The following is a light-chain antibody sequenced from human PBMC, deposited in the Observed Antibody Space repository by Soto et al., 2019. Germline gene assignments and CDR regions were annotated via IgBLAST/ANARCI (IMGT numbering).Light chain of an antibody. V-gene: IGLV2-23*03. CDR2: EGS. CDR3: CSYVGSTTFVV. Sequence: QSALTQPASVSGSPGQSITISCTGTRSDVGNYNLVSWYQQHPGKAPKLMIYEGSKRPSGVSNRFSGSKSGNTASLTLSGLQAEDEADYYCCSYVGSTTFVVFGGGTKLTVL. CDR1: RSDVGNYNL. J-gene: IGLJ2*01.